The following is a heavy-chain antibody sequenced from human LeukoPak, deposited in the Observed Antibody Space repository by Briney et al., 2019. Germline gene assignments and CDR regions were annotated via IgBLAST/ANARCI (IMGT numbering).Heavy chain of an antibody. CDR3: TRLVIYPAYYYYMAV. V-gene: IGHV1-18*01. Sequence: SVSFSCKVSGYTVTKCDFRWVGQAPAQGLGVQGCISGYNGNTTNAQKLQGRGSITTDTSTKKAYMELTSLTSDHTAMYHCTRLVIYPAYYYYMAVGGEGTTLTV. J-gene: IGHJ6*03. CDR2: ISGYNGNT. D-gene: IGHD4-23*01. CDR1: GYTVTKCD.